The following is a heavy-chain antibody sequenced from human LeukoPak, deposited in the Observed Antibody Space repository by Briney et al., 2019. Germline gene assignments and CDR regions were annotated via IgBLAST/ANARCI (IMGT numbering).Heavy chain of an antibody. J-gene: IGHJ6*02. CDR3: ARATVARADYYYGMDV. D-gene: IGHD4-23*01. CDR2: INHSGST. V-gene: IGHV4-34*01. CDR1: GGSFSGYY. Sequence: PSETLSLTCAVYGGSFSGYYWSWIRQPPGKGLEWIGEINHSGSTNYNPSLKSRVTISVDTSKNQFSLKLSSVTAADTAVYYCARATVARADYYYGMDVWGQGTTVTVSS.